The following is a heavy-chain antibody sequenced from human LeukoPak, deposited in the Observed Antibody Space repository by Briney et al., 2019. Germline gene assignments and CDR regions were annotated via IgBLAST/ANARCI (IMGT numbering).Heavy chain of an antibody. Sequence: SETLCLTCTVSGGPISNYYWTWIRQSPGQGLEWIGYVYNSGITDYNPSLKSRLTISVDTSKNQFSLKLSSMTAADTAVYYCARSRGLAGAATVIDYWGQGTLVTVSS. CDR2: VYNSGIT. V-gene: IGHV4-59*08. CDR1: GGPISNYY. D-gene: IGHD6-25*01. J-gene: IGHJ4*02. CDR3: ARSRGLAGAATVIDY.